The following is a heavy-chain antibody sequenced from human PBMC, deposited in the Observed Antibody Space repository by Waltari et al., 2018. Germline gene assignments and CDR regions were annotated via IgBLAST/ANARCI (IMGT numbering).Heavy chain of an antibody. CDR2: FDPEDGET. CDR3: ATSREPHTHWFDP. J-gene: IGHJ5*02. D-gene: IGHD1-26*01. Sequence: QVQLVQSGAEVKKPGASVKVSCKVSGYTLTELSMHWVRQAPGKGLEWMGGFDPEDGETIYAQKFQGRVTRTEDTSTDTAYMELSSLRSEDTAVYYCATSREPHTHWFDPWGQGTLVTVSS. CDR1: GYTLTELS. V-gene: IGHV1-24*01.